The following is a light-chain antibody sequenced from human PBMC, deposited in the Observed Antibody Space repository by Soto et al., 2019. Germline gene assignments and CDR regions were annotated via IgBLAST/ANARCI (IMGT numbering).Light chain of an antibody. V-gene: IGLV1-40*01. J-gene: IGLJ3*02. CDR2: GTS. Sequence: QSVLTQPPSVSGAPGQRVTISCTGTSSNIGAGYDVHWYQHLPGTAPKPLIYGTSNRPSGVPDRFSGSKSATSASLAITGLQPEDEADYYCQSYDNSLSGWVFGGGTQLTVL. CDR1: SSNIGAGYD. CDR3: QSYDNSLSGWV.